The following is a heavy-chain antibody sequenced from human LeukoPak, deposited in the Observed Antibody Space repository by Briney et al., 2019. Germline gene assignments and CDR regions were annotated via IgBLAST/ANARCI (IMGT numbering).Heavy chain of an antibody. J-gene: IGHJ4*02. Sequence: SDTLSLTCTVSGGSISRGDYFWTWIRQPAGKRLEWFGRMCTRGSTDYNRYLKSRVIVSIDTSKNQFSLKLSSVAAADTAAYYCARAGGRDNSYGFQDYWGQGTLVTVSS. V-gene: IGHV4-61*02. D-gene: IGHD5-18*01. CDR1: GGSISRGDYF. CDR3: ARAGGRDNSYGFQDY. CDR2: MCTRGST.